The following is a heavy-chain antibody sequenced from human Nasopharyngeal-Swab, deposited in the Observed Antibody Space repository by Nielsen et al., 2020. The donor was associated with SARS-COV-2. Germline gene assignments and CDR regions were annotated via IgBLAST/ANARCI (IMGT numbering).Heavy chain of an antibody. J-gene: IGHJ6*02. CDR2: IFWDDDK. V-gene: IGHV2-5*05. Sequence: WIRQPPGKALEWLAVIFWDDDKWYGPSLEGRLTITKDTTKNQVVLRMTNVDPVDTGTYYCARVDVSGFYYYGLDVWGQGTTVTVSS. CDR3: ARVDVSGFYYYGLDV. D-gene: IGHD5-12*01.